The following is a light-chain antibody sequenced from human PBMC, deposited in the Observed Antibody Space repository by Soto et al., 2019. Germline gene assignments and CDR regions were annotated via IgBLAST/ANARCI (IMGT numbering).Light chain of an antibody. J-gene: IGKJ3*01. CDR2: AAS. CDR1: QSITEK. CDR3: QQRRNWPFT. V-gene: IGKV3-11*01. Sequence: IVMTLSPDSGSVSPGEMGTLSFMASQSITEKVVWYQQKPGQAPRLLIYAASNRATGIPARFSGSGSRTDFTLTISSLEPQGFAVYYCQQRRNWPFTFGPGTKVDIK.